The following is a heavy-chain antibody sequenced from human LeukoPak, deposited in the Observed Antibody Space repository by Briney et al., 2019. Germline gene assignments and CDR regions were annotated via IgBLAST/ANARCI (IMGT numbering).Heavy chain of an antibody. J-gene: IGHJ5*02. V-gene: IGHV3-48*03. CDR1: GFTFSSYE. Sequence: QTGGSLRLSCAASGFTFSSYEMDWVRQAPGKGLEWVSYMSTSDSPIYYTDSVKGRFTISRDNAKNSLYLQMNSLRASDTAVYYCARELNGAFDPWGQGTLVTVSS. CDR2: MSTSDSPI. CDR3: ARELNGAFDP. D-gene: IGHD1-1*01.